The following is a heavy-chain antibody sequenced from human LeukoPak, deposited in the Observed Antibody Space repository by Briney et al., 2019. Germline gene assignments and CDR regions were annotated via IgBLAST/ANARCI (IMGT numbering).Heavy chain of an antibody. CDR1: GFSFSSSA. Sequence: GGSLKLSCAASGFSFSSSAMHWVRQASGKGLEWVGRIRSNNNNFATTYAASVKGRITISRDDSKSTTYLQMNSLKAEDTALYYSTNYFYGLDVWGKGSKVTASS. CDR2: IRSNNNNFAT. V-gene: IGHV3-73*01. J-gene: IGHJ6*04. CDR3: TNYFYGLDV.